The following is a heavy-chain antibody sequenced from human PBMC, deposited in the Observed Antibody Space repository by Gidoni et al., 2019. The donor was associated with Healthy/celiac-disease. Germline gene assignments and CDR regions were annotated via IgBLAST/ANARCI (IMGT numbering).Heavy chain of an antibody. CDR2: IIPIFGTA. V-gene: IGHV1-69*01. Sequence: QEQLVQSGAEVKKPGSSVKVSCEASGGPFSSYAISWVRQAPGQGLEWMVGIIPIFGTANYAQKFQGRVTLTADESTSTAYMELSSLRSEDTAVYYCARVSDQTGAFDYWGQGTLVTVSS. D-gene: IGHD7-27*01. CDR1: GGPFSSYA. J-gene: IGHJ4*02. CDR3: ARVSDQTGAFDY.